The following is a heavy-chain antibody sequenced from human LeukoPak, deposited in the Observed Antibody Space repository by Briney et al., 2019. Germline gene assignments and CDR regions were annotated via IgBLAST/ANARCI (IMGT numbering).Heavy chain of an antibody. CDR1: VYTFTNYG. V-gene: IGHV1-18*01. Sequence: ASVNVSFKSSVYTFTNYGISWVRQAPGQGVEWMGWISAYNGKTNYVHNLQGRVTTTTDTSTSTGYMELRSLRSDDTAVYYCARDSDNWNEFNAFDIWGQGTMVTVSS. D-gene: IGHD1-1*01. J-gene: IGHJ3*02. CDR2: ISAYNGKT. CDR3: ARDSDNWNEFNAFDI.